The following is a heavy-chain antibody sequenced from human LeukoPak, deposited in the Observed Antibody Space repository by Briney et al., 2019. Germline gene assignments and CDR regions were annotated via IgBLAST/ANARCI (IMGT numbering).Heavy chain of an antibody. J-gene: IGHJ4*02. CDR1: GFTFSSYG. D-gene: IGHD6-19*01. V-gene: IGHV3-30*02. Sequence: GGSLRLSCAASGFTFSSYGMHWVRQAPGKGLEWVAFIRYDGSNKYYADSVKGRFTISRDNSKNTLYLQMNSLRAEDTAVYYCAKDEMFSSAWYFDYWGQGTLVTVSS. CDR3: AKDEMFSSAWYFDY. CDR2: IRYDGSNK.